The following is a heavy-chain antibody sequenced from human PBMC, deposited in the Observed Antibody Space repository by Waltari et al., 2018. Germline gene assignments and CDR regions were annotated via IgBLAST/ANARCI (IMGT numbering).Heavy chain of an antibody. V-gene: IGHV3-9*01. CDR2: ISWNSGSI. Sequence: EVQLVESGGGLVQPGRSLRLSCAASGFTFDDYAMHWVRQAPGKGLEWVSGISWNSGSIGYADSVKGRFTISRDNAKNSLYLQMNSLRAEDTALYYCAKDKGMVREGHMDVWGKGTTVTVSS. CDR3: AKDKGMVREGHMDV. CDR1: GFTFDDYA. J-gene: IGHJ6*03. D-gene: IGHD3-10*01.